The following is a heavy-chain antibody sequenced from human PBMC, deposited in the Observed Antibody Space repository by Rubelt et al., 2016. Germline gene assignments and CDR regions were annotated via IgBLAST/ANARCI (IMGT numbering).Heavy chain of an antibody. CDR1: GFTFSSYA. J-gene: IGHJ6*02. CDR3: AKGTDSRPRYGVDV. Sequence: EVQLVESGGGLVKPGGSLTLSCAASGFTFSSYAMHWVRQAPGRGLEWVANIKQDGSDKYYVGSVEGRFTISRDNAKNSLYLQMNSLRDDDTAVYYCAKGTDSRPRYGVDVWGQGTTVTVSS. D-gene: IGHD2-15*01. V-gene: IGHV3-7*01. CDR2: IKQDGSDK.